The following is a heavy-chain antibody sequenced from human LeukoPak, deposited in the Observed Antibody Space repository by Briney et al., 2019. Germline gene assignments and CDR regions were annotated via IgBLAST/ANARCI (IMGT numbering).Heavy chain of an antibody. CDR3: ARASGMAVAGTSYLDY. CDR2: INPNSGGT. V-gene: IGHV1-2*02. D-gene: IGHD6-19*01. J-gene: IGHJ4*02. CDR1: GYTFTNYY. Sequence: VASVKVSCKASGYTFTNYYMHWVRQAPGQGLEWMGWINPNSGGTNSAQTYQDRVTLTTDTSISTAYMELSSLRSDNRAVYYCARASGMAVAGTSYLDYWGQGTLVTVSS.